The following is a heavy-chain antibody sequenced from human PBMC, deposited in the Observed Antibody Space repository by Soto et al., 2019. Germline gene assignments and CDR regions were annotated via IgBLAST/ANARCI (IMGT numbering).Heavy chain of an antibody. Sequence: ASVKVSCKVSGYTLTVLSMHWVRQAPGKGLEWMGGFDPEDGETIYAQKFQGRVTMTEDTSTDTAYMELSSLRSEDTAVYYCATLGFGKYYYDSSGYYAWGQGTLVTVSS. D-gene: IGHD3-22*01. J-gene: IGHJ4*02. V-gene: IGHV1-24*01. CDR2: FDPEDGET. CDR1: GYTLTVLS. CDR3: ATLGFGKYYYDSSGYYA.